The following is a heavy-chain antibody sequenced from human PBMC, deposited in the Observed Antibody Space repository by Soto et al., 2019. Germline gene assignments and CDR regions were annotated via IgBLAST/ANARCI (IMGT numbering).Heavy chain of an antibody. V-gene: IGHV4-38-2*01. CDR3: ARAEVTNWFDP. CDR2: IYHSGST. Sequence: SETLSLTCAVSGYSISSGYYWCFIRQPPGKGLECIGSIYHSGSTYYNPSLKSRVTISVDTSKNQFSLKLSSVTAADTAVYYCARAEVTNWFDPWGQGTLVTVSS. J-gene: IGHJ5*02. CDR1: GYSISSGYY.